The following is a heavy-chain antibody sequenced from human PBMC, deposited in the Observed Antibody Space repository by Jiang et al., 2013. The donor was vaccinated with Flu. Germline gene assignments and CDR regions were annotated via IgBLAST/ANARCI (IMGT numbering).Heavy chain of an antibody. J-gene: IGHJ4*02. CDR3: ARDDGYSSGWFDY. D-gene: IGHD6-19*01. Sequence: YAQKFQGRVTITADESTRTAYMELSSLRSEDTAVYYCARDDGYSSGWFDYWGQGTLVTVSS. V-gene: IGHV1-69*01.